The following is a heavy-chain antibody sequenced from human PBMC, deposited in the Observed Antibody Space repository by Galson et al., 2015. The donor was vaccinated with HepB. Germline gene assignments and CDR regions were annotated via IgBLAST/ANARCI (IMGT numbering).Heavy chain of an antibody. V-gene: IGHV3-23*01. CDR3: AKWGSDFWSGPYAFDI. Sequence: SLRLSCAASGFTFSSYAMSWVRQAPGRGLEWVSAISGSGGSTYYADSVKGRFTISRDNSKNTLYLQMNSLRAEDTAVYYCAKWGSDFWSGPYAFDIWGQGTMVTVSS. J-gene: IGHJ3*02. CDR2: ISGSGGST. D-gene: IGHD3-3*01. CDR1: GFTFSSYA.